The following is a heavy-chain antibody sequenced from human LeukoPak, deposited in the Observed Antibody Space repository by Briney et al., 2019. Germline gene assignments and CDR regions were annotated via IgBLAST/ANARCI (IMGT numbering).Heavy chain of an antibody. V-gene: IGHV4-30-2*06. CDR3: ARAFADTITVTGDVYYMDV. CDR1: GGSITSGGYF. CDR2: IYHSGST. Sequence: RASETLSLTCTASGGSITSGGYFWSWILQSPGKGLEWIGYIYHSGSTYYNPSLRSRVTISIDTSKNQFSLRLSSVTAADTAVYYCARAFADTITVTGDVYYMDVWGKGTTVTVSS. J-gene: IGHJ6*03. D-gene: IGHD5-24*01.